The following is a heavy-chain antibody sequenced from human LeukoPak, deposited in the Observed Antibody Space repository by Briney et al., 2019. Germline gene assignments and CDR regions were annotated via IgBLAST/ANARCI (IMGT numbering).Heavy chain of an antibody. CDR1: GFTFSSHG. CDR3: ARDGYYYGSGTYLYESGPAAPDY. J-gene: IGHJ4*02. V-gene: IGHV3-30*02. CDR2: IRFNGSTK. D-gene: IGHD3-10*01. Sequence: GGSLRLSCAASGFTFSSHGMHWIRQAPGKGLEWVTFIRFNGSTKYYVNSVKGRFTISRDNPKNTLYLQMNSLRPEDTAVYYCARDGYYYGSGTYLYESGPAAPDYWGQGTLVTVSS.